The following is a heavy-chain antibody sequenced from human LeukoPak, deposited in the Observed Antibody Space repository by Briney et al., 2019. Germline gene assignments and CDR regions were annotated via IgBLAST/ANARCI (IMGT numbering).Heavy chain of an antibody. J-gene: IGHJ5*02. CDR2: ISGSSSYT. CDR1: GFTFSDHY. CDR3: ARDARSWFDP. V-gene: IGHV3-11*05. Sequence: GGSLRLSCAASGFTFSDHYMGWIRQAPGKGLEWISYISGSSSYTNYADSVKGRFTISRDNAKNSLYLQMNSLRAEDTAVYYCARDARSWFDPWGQGTLVAVSS.